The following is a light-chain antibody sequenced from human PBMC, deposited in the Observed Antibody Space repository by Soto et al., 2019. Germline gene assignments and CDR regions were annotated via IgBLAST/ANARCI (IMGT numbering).Light chain of an antibody. Sequence: QPVLTQSPSASASLGASVKLTCTLSSGHSHYAIAWHQQQPEKGPRYLMKLNRDGSHSKGDGIPNRFSGSSSGAERYLTISSLQSEDEAGYYCQTWGTGIVIFGGGTKLAVL. J-gene: IGLJ2*01. CDR1: SGHSHYA. CDR2: LNRDGSH. V-gene: IGLV4-69*01. CDR3: QTWGTGIVI.